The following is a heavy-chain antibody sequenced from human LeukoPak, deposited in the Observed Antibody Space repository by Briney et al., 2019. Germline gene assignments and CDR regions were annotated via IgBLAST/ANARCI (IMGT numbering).Heavy chain of an antibody. D-gene: IGHD1-26*01. CDR2: VNPNNGAT. CDR3: ARGYALYSGRYIDFDY. Sequence: ASVNVSCTASGYTFTGYYLHWVRQAPGPGLEWMGWVNPNNGATNYAQKFQGRVTMTTGTSISTAYMELSRLGSDDTAVYYCARGYALYSGRYIDFDYWGQGTLVTVSS. CDR1: GYTFTGYY. J-gene: IGHJ4*02. V-gene: IGHV1-2*02.